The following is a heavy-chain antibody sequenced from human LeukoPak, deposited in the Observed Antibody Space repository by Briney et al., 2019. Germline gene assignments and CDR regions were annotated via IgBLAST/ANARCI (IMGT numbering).Heavy chain of an antibody. Sequence: ASVKVSCTACGYTFTSYGISWVRQARGQGLEWMGWISAYNGNTNYAQKLQGRVTMTTDTSTSTAYMELRSLKSDDTAVYYCARARWELLLLDYWGQGTLVTVSS. D-gene: IGHD1-26*01. CDR3: ARARWELLLLDY. CDR1: GYTFTSYG. CDR2: ISAYNGNT. J-gene: IGHJ4*02. V-gene: IGHV1-18*01.